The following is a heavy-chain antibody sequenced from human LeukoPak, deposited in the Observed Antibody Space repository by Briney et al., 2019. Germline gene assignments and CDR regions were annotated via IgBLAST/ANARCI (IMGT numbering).Heavy chain of an antibody. CDR1: GYTFTSYG. V-gene: IGHV1-18*01. CDR3: ARAVVMDNAFDI. CDR2: ISAYNGNT. J-gene: IGHJ3*02. Sequence: GASVKVPCKASGYTFTSYGISWVRQARGQGLEWMGWISAYNGNTNYAQKLQGRVTMTTDTSTSTAYMELRSLRSDDTAVYYCARAVVMDNAFDIWGQGTMVTVSS. D-gene: IGHD3-22*01.